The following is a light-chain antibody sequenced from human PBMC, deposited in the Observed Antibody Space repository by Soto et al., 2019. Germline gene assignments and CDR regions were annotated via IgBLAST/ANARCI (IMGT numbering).Light chain of an antibody. CDR3: YQYGSTPPT. CDR1: QSVSSY. J-gene: IGKJ1*01. Sequence: EIGLTQSPATLSLSTGERATLSCRASQSVSSYLAWYQQKPGQAPRLLIYDASNRATGIPDRFSGSGSGTDFTLTICRLEPEDFVVFYCYQYGSTPPTFGQGTIVDI. V-gene: IGKV3-20*01. CDR2: DAS.